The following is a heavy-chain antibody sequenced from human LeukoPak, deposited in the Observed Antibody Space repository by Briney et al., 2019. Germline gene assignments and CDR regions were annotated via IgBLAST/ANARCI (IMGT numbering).Heavy chain of an antibody. V-gene: IGHV1-2*02. D-gene: IGHD3-22*01. CDR1: GYTFTGYY. CDR2: INPNSGGT. CDR3: ARDVGSRITMIVVVITTILDV. Sequence: ASVKVSCKASGYTFTGYYMHWVRQAPGQGLEWMGWINPNSGGTNYAQKFQGRVTMTRDTSISTAYMELSRLRSDDTAVYYCARDVGSRITMIVVVITTILDVWGKGTTVTISS. J-gene: IGHJ6*04.